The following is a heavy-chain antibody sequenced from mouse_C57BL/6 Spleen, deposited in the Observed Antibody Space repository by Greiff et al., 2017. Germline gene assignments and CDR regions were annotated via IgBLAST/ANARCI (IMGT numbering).Heavy chain of an antibody. CDR3: ARTGTGAWFAY. J-gene: IGHJ3*01. CDR1: GYKFTDYN. CDR2: INPNNGGT. V-gene: IGHV1-18*01. Sequence: EVQLQQSGPELVKPGASVKIPCKASGYKFTDYNMDWVKQSHGKSLEWIGDINPNNGGTSYNQKFKGKATLTVDKSSSTAYMELRSLTSEDTAVYYCARTGTGAWFAYWGQGTLVTVSA. D-gene: IGHD4-1*01.